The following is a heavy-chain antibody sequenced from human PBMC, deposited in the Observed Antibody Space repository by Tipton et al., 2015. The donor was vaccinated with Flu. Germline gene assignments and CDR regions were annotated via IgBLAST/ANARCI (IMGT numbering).Heavy chain of an antibody. J-gene: IGHJ5*02. V-gene: IGHV4-34*01. CDR2: INHSGST. CDR1: GGSFSGYY. CDR3: ARIRASGGGQIWFDP. Sequence: TLSLTCAVYGGSFSGYYWSWIRQPPGKGLEWIGEINHSGSTNYNPSLKSRVTISVDTSTNQFSLKLSSVTAADTAVYYCARIRASGGGQIWFDPWGQGTLVTVSS. D-gene: IGHD6-19*01.